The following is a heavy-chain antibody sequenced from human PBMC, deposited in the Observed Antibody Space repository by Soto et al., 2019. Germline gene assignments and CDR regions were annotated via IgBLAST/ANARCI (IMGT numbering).Heavy chain of an antibody. CDR2: IKSKTDGGTT. CDR1: GFTFSNAW. D-gene: IGHD3-22*01. V-gene: IGHV3-15*07. CDR3: XXDXYYYDXXGYXYGWYXDL. Sequence: EVQLVXSGGGLVKPGGSLXLSCAASGFTFSNAWMNWVRQAPGKGLEWVGRIKSKTDGGTTDYAAPVKGRFTXXXXDSXXXXXXXXXXXXXXXXXXXXXXXDXYYYDXXGYXYGWYXDLWGRGTLVTVSS. J-gene: IGHJ2*01.